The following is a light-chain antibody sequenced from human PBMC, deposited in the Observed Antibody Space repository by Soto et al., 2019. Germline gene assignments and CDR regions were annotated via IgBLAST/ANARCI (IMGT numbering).Light chain of an antibody. CDR3: QQYGSSPWT. Sequence: EIVLTQSPGTLSLSTGDRATLSCRASQSVSDTYSAWYQQKPGQAPRLLIYGASSRATGMTDRFSGSGSGTDFTLTISRLEPEDFAVYYCQQYGSSPWTFGQGTKVLIK. V-gene: IGKV3-20*01. CDR2: GAS. CDR1: QSVSDTY. J-gene: IGKJ1*01.